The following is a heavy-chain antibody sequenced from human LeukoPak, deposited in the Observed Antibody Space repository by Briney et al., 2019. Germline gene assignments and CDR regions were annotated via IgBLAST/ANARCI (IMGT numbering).Heavy chain of an antibody. J-gene: IGHJ4*02. Sequence: GGSLRLSCTVSGIPFSSYDIHWVRQAPGKGLEWVAFIRSDGSNKYYADSVKGRFTISSDNSKNTLYLQMNSLRAEDTAVYYCAKLRAYGYCSGGSCYSGPVDYWGQGTLVTVSS. V-gene: IGHV3-30*02. CDR1: GIPFSSYD. D-gene: IGHD2-15*01. CDR2: IRSDGSNK. CDR3: AKLRAYGYCSGGSCYSGPVDY.